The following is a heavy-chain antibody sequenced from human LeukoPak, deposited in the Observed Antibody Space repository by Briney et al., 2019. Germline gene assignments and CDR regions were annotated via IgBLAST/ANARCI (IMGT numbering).Heavy chain of an antibody. Sequence: PGGSLRLSCAASGFAFGSYSMNWVRQASGKGLEWVSSISSSATYIYYADSLKGRFTISRDNAKNSLYLQMNNLRAEDTAVYYCARGTKWVIAREFDYWGQGTLVTVSS. D-gene: IGHD1-26*01. CDR2: ISSSATYI. CDR1: GFAFGSYS. J-gene: IGHJ4*02. CDR3: ARGTKWVIAREFDY. V-gene: IGHV3-21*01.